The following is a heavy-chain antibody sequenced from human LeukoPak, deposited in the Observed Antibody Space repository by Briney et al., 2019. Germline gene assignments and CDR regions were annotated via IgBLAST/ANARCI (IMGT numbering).Heavy chain of an antibody. Sequence: PSETLSLTCTVSGGSISSSSYYWGWIRQPPGKGLEWIGSIYYSGSTYYNPSLRSRVTISVGTFKNQFSLKLSSVTAADTAVYYCARHSPYDFWSGYYPDAFDIWGQGTMVTVSS. V-gene: IGHV4-39*01. D-gene: IGHD3-3*01. CDR2: IYYSGST. J-gene: IGHJ3*02. CDR1: GGSISSSSYY. CDR3: ARHSPYDFWSGYYPDAFDI.